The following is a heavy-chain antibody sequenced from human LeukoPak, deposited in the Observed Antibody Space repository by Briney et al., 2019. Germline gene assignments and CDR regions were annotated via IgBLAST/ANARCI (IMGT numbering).Heavy chain of an antibody. CDR3: VSTLRFLPYRRFDY. CDR1: GNSVRSSSFY. J-gene: IGHJ4*02. D-gene: IGHD3-3*01. Sequence: SETLSLTCAVSGNSVRSSSFYWGWIRQPPGKGLEWIGSIYYSGSVYYNPSLKSRVTISGDAPRNQFSLRLSSVTAADTAVYYCVSTLRFLPYRRFDYWGQGTLVTVS. CDR2: IYYSGSV. V-gene: IGHV4-39*01.